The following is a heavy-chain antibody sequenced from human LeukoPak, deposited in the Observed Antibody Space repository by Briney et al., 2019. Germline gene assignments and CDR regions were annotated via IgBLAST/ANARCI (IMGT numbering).Heavy chain of an antibody. CDR3: TRRPKEPGFWSGYVDS. Sequence: PSETLSLTCSVSGAIIKRAGFNWDWIRQPPGKGLEYIGSIFYNGNTYYNPSLESRVTISVDTSKNQFSLNLYSVTVADTAVYYCTRRPKEPGFWSGYVDSWGQGTLVTVSS. V-gene: IGHV4-39*01. CDR2: IFYNGNT. J-gene: IGHJ4*02. D-gene: IGHD3-3*01. CDR1: GAIIKRAGFN.